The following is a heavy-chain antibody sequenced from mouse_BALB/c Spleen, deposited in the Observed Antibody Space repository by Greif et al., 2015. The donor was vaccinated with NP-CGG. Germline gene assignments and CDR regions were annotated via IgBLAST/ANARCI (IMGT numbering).Heavy chain of an antibody. Sequence: EVKLMESGAELVRPGALVKLSCKASGFNIKDYYMHWVKQRPEQGLEWIGWIDPENGNTIYDPKFQGKASITAVTSSNTAYLQLSSLTSEDTAVYYCARSRSSYAMDYWGQGTSVTVSS. D-gene: IGHD1-1*01. CDR2: IDPENGNT. J-gene: IGHJ4*01. V-gene: IGHV14-1*02. CDR3: ARSRSSYAMDY. CDR1: GFNIKDYY.